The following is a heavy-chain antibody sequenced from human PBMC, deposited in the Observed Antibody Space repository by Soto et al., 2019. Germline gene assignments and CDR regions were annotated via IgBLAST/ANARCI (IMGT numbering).Heavy chain of an antibody. CDR3: ANVLLWFGEPPGP. CDR2: ISGSGGST. Sequence: GGSLRLSCAASGFTFSSYAMSWVRQSPGRGLEWVSAISGSGGSTYYADSVKGRFTISRDNSKNTLYLQMNNLRAEDTAVYYCANVLLWFGEPPGPWGQGTLVTVSS. V-gene: IGHV3-23*01. D-gene: IGHD3-10*01. J-gene: IGHJ5*02. CDR1: GFTFSSYA.